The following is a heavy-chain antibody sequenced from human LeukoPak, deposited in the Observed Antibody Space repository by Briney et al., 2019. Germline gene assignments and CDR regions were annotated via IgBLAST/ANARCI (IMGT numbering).Heavy chain of an antibody. CDR3: ARRYSAAMVTPYFDY. J-gene: IGHJ4*02. Sequence: GESLKISCQGSGYNFTNYWIGWVRQMPGKGLEWMGIIYPADSDTRYSPSFQGHVTTSADKSISTAYLQWSSLKASDTAMYYCARRYSAAMVTPYFDYWGQGTLVTVSS. CDR1: GYNFTNYW. CDR2: IYPADSDT. D-gene: IGHD5-18*01. V-gene: IGHV5-51*01.